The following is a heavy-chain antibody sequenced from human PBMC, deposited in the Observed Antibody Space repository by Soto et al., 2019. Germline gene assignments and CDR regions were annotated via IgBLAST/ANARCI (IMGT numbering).Heavy chain of an antibody. CDR2: INHSGST. V-gene: IGHV4-34*01. Sequence: PSETLSLTCAVYGGPFSGYYCSWIRQPPGKGLEWIGEINHSGSTNYNPSLKSRVTISVDTSKNQFSLKLSSVTAADTAVYYCARGDYGDLYYYYSYMDVWGKGTTVTVSS. D-gene: IGHD4-17*01. J-gene: IGHJ6*03. CDR1: GGPFSGYY. CDR3: ARGDYGDLYYYYSYMDV.